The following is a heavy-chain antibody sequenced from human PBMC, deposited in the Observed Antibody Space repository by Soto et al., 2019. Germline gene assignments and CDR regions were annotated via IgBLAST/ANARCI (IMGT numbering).Heavy chain of an antibody. CDR2: ISGSGGST. CDR3: AKDRSQLLVREGMDV. J-gene: IGHJ6*02. CDR1: GFTFSSYA. V-gene: IGHV3-23*01. D-gene: IGHD2-2*01. Sequence: EVQLLESGGGLVQPGGSLRLSCAASGFTFSSYAMSWVRQAPGKGLEWVSAISGSGGSTYYADSVKGRFTISRDNSKDTLYLQMNSLRAEDTAVYYCAKDRSQLLVREGMDVWGQGTTVTVSS.